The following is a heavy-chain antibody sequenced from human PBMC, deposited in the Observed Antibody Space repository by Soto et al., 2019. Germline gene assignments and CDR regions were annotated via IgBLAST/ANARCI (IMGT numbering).Heavy chain of an antibody. J-gene: IGHJ5*02. D-gene: IGHD1-7*01. CDR1: GGSISSYY. V-gene: IGHV4-59*01. CDR3: ARTKLELLMGWFDP. Sequence: SETLSLTCTVSGGSISSYYWSWIRQPPGKGLEWIGYIYYSGSTNYNPSLKSRVTISVDTSKNQFSLKLSSVTAADTAVYYCARTKLELLMGWFDPWGQGTLVTVSS. CDR2: IYYSGST.